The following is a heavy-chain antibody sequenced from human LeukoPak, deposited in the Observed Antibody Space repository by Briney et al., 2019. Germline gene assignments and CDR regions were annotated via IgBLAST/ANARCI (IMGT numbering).Heavy chain of an antibody. CDR2: ISAYNGNT. CDR3: ARDLPPTQMPYYYYGMDV. V-gene: IGHV1-18*01. D-gene: IGHD2-15*01. J-gene: IGHJ6*02. CDR1: GYTFTSYG. Sequence: GASVKVSCKASGYTFTSYGISWVRQAPGQGLEWMGWISAYNGNTNYAQKLQDRVTMTTDTSTSTAYMELRSLRSDDTAVYYCARDLPPTQMPYYYYGMDVWGQGTTVTVSS.